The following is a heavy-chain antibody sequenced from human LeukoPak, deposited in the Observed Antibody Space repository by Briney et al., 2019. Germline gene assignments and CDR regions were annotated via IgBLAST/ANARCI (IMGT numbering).Heavy chain of an antibody. CDR3: ARVVDYSNYGGYY. CDR2: IYYSGST. Sequence: SETLSLTCTVSGGSISSSSYYWGWIRQPPGKGLEWIGSIYYSGSTYYNPSLKSRVTISVDTSKNQFSLKLSSVTAADTAVYYCARVVDYSNYGGYYWGQGTLVTVSS. J-gene: IGHJ4*02. D-gene: IGHD4-11*01. V-gene: IGHV4-39*07. CDR1: GGSISSSSYY.